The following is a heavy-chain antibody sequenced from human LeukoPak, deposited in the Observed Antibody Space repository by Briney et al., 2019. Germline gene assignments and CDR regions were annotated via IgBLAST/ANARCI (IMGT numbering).Heavy chain of an antibody. D-gene: IGHD1-14*01. V-gene: IGHV4-34*01. CDR3: ARGGRTAAWTPLLEPQKRNHNWFDP. J-gene: IGHJ5*02. CDR1: GGSFSTYY. Sequence: PSETLSLTCTVSGGSFSTYYWSWIRQPPGKGLEWIGEINHSGSTNYNPSLKSRVTISVDTSKNQFSLKLSSVTAADTAVYYCARGGRTAAWTPLLEPQKRNHNWFDPWGQGTLVTVSS. CDR2: INHSGST.